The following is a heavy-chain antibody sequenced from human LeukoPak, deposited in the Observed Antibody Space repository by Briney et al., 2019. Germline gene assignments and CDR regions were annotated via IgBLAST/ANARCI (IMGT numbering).Heavy chain of an antibody. D-gene: IGHD4-17*01. CDR1: GFTFSSYA. CDR3: ARGRRATVTTSLGFDP. Sequence: GSLRLSCAASGFTFSSYAMSWIRQPPGKGLEWIGYIYYSGSTNYNPSLKSRVTISVDTSKNQFSLKLSSVTAADTAVYYCARGRRATVTTSLGFDPWGQGTLVTVSS. J-gene: IGHJ5*02. V-gene: IGHV4-59*01. CDR2: IYYSGST.